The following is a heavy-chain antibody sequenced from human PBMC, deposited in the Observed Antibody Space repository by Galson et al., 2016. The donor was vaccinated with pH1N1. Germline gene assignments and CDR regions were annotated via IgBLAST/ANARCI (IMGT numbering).Heavy chain of an antibody. Sequence: SVKVSCKASGGTFNNYAISWERQAPGQGLEWMRGIIPILGTGNYAQKFQGRVTITADKSTSTAYMELNSLRSEDTALYYCARAATVTPDYYYGMDVWGQGTTVTVSS. CDR2: IIPILGTG. J-gene: IGHJ6*02. V-gene: IGHV1-69*10. CDR1: GGTFNNYA. CDR3: ARAATVTPDYYYGMDV. D-gene: IGHD4-17*01.